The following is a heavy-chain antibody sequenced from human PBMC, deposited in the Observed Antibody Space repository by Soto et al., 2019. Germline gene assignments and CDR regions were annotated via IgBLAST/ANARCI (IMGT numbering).Heavy chain of an antibody. Sequence: EVQLVESGGGLVKPGGSLRLSCAASGFTFNTYDMNWVRQAPGKGLEWVSCITTSSAYIYYADSLKGRITISRDNAKNSLFLQINSLRAEDTAVYYCVRSGTARLLRHSWFDTWGQGTLVTVSS. J-gene: IGHJ5*02. CDR2: ITTSSAYI. D-gene: IGHD2-21*01. V-gene: IGHV3-21*01. CDR3: VRSGTARLLRHSWFDT. CDR1: GFTFNTYD.